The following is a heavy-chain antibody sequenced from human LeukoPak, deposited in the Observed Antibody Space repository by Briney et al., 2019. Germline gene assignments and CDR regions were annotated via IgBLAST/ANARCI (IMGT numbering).Heavy chain of an antibody. CDR1: GGSFSGYY. CDR3: ARAYYYYYVDV. Sequence: PSETLSLTCAVYGGSFSGYYWSWIRQPPGKGLEWIGEINHSGSTNYNPSLKSRVTISVDTSKNQFSLKLSSVTAADTAVYYCARAYYYYYVDVWGKGTTVTVSS. J-gene: IGHJ6*03. V-gene: IGHV4-34*01. CDR2: INHSGST.